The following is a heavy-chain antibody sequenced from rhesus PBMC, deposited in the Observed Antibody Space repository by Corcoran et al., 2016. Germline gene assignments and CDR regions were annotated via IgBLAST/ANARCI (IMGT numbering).Heavy chain of an antibody. J-gene: IGHJ2*01. CDR3: ARDPSITMIVVITQKWYFDL. Sequence: QVQLVQSGAEVKKPGSSVKVSCKASGYTLTDYFMHWVRQAPRQGLEWMGWINPYNGNTKYAQKFPGRFTMTRDTSTSTAYMELSSLRSEDTAVYYCARDPSITMIVVITQKWYFDLWGPGTPITISS. CDR2: INPYNGNT. V-gene: IGHV1S2*01. D-gene: IGHD3-28*01. CDR1: GYTLTDYF.